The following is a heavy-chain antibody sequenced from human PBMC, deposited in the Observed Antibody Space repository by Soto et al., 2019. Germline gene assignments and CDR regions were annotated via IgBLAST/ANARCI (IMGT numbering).Heavy chain of an antibody. J-gene: IGHJ6*02. Sequence: GGSLRLSCAASGFTFSSYAMSWVRQAPGKGLEWVSAISGSGGSTYYADSVKGRFTISRDNSKNTLYLQMNSLRAEDTAVYYCAKNGHFDWLPHYYYGMDVWGQGTTVTVSS. CDR3: AKNGHFDWLPHYYYGMDV. CDR1: GFTFSSYA. CDR2: ISGSGGST. D-gene: IGHD3-9*01. V-gene: IGHV3-23*01.